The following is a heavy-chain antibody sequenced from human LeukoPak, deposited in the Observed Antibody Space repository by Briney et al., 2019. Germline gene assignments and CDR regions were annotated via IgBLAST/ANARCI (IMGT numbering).Heavy chain of an antibody. CDR3: ARGGLTYGGNSNY. J-gene: IGHJ4*02. V-gene: IGHV4-34*01. CDR2: ITHSGST. D-gene: IGHD4-17*01. CDR1: GGSFSGYY. Sequence: SETLSLTCTVYGGSFSGYYWSWIRQPPGKGLEWIGEITHSGSTNYNPSLKSRVTISVDTSKTQFSLKLNPVTAADTAVYYCARGGLTYGGNSNYWGQGTLVTVSS.